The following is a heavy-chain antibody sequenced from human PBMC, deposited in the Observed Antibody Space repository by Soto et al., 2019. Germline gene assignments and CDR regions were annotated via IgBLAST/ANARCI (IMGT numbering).Heavy chain of an antibody. CDR2: TYYRSKWYN. V-gene: IGHV6-1*01. Sequence: QSQTLSLTCAISGDSVSSNSAAWNWIRQSPSRGLEWLGRTYYRSKWYNDYAVSVKSRITINPDTSKNQFSLQLNSVTPEDTAVYYCARDRSSMRRQQLHAFDIWGQGTMVTVSS. D-gene: IGHD6-13*01. CDR1: GDSVSSNSAA. J-gene: IGHJ3*02. CDR3: ARDRSSMRRQQLHAFDI.